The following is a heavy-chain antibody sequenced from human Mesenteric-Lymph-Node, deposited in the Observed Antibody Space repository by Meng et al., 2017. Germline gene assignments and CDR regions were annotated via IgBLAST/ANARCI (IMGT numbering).Heavy chain of an antibody. D-gene: IGHD1-26*01. CDR2: IKSKTDGGTT. V-gene: IGHV3-15*01. CDR3: TTRVDSGSYYLSYFDY. J-gene: IGHJ4*02. Sequence: LSLTCAASGFTFSNAWMSWVRQAPGKGLEWVGRIKSKTDGGTTDYAAPVKGRFTISRDDSKNTLYLQMNSLKTEDTAVYYCTTRVDSGSYYLSYFDYWGQGTLVTVSS. CDR1: GFTFSNAW.